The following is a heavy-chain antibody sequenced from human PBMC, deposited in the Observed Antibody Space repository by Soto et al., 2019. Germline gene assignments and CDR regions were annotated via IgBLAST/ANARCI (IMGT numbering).Heavy chain of an antibody. D-gene: IGHD6-13*01. V-gene: IGHV5-10-1*01. CDR3: ARHGPAAGGPMDV. CDR1: GYSFSSYW. J-gene: IGHJ6*02. Sequence: GRSLKISCKGSGYSFSSYWISWVRQMSGKGLEWMGRIDPSDSYTNYSPSFQGHVTISADKSISTAYLQWSSLKASDTAMYYCARHGPAAGGPMDVWGQGTKVTVSS. CDR2: IDPSDSYT.